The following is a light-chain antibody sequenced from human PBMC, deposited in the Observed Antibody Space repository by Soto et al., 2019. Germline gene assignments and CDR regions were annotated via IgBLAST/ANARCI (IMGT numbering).Light chain of an antibody. CDR3: QQYDDWPWT. Sequence: EKVMTQSPASLSVAPGEKATLACRAGRNVFTKVAWYQQKPGQAPRLLIYGASTRATGIPGRFSGGGSGTEFTLTISSLQSEDVAFYYCQQYDDWPWTFGQGTKVEV. CDR2: GAS. V-gene: IGKV3-15*01. CDR1: RNVFTK. J-gene: IGKJ1*01.